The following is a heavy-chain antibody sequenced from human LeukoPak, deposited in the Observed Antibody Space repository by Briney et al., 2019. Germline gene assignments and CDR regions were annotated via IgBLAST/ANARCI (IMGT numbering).Heavy chain of an antibody. CDR3: ARDHEEYQLLYPFDY. J-gene: IGHJ4*02. Sequence: GGSLRLSCAASGFTVSSNYMSWVRQTPGKGLEWVSYISSSSSTIHYADSVKGRFTISRDNAKNSLYLQMNSLRDEDTAVYYCARDHEEYQLLYPFDYWGQGTLVTVSS. CDR1: GFTVSSNY. V-gene: IGHV3-48*02. CDR2: ISSSSSTI. D-gene: IGHD2-2*02.